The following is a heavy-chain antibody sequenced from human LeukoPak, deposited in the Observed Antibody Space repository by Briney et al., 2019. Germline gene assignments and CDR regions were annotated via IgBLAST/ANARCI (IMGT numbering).Heavy chain of an antibody. V-gene: IGHV4-34*01. J-gene: IGHJ6*03. CDR1: GGSISGYY. CDR2: INHSGST. CDR3: ARTRSGSNYYYYYYMDV. D-gene: IGHD3-3*01. Sequence: SETLSLTCTVSGGSISGYYWSWIRQPPGKGLEWIGEINHSGSTNYNPSLKSRVTISVDTSKNQFSLKLSSVTAADTAVYYCARTRSGSNYYYYYYMDVWGKGTTVTVSS.